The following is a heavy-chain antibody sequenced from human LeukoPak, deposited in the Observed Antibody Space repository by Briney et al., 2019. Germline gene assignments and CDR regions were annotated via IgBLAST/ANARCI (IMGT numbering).Heavy chain of an antibody. J-gene: IGHJ6*02. V-gene: IGHV4-34*01. CDR2: INHSGST. D-gene: IGHD6-13*01. Sequence: SETLSLTCAVYGWSFSGYYWSWIRQPPGKGLEWIGEINHSGSTNYNPSLKSRVTISVDTSKNQFSLKLSSVTAAGTAVYYCARTQRGTYSSSWGGAYYYYYGMDVWGQGTTVTVSS. CDR3: ARTQRGTYSSSWGGAYYYYYGMDV. CDR1: GWSFSGYY.